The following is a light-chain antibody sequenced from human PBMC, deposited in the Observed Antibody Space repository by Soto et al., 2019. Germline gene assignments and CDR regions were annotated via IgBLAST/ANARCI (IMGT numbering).Light chain of an antibody. CDR2: GAS. Sequence: EIVLTQSPGTLSLSPGERATLSCRASQSVSSSYLAWYQQKPGQAPRLLIYGASSRATGIPDRFSGSGSGTDFTLTISRLEPEDFAVYYCQQYGSSPPFTFVGGTKVEIK. V-gene: IGKV3-20*01. CDR3: QQYGSSPPFT. J-gene: IGKJ4*01. CDR1: QSVSSSY.